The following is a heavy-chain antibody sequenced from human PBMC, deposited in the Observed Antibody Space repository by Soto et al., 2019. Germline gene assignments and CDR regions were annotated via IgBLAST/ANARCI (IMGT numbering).Heavy chain of an antibody. J-gene: IGHJ3*02. V-gene: IGHV3-21*01. CDR2: ISSSSSYI. Sequence: EVQLVESGGGLVKPGGSLRLSCAASGFTFSSYSMNWVRQAPGRGLEWVSSISSSSSYIYYADSVKGRFTISRDNAKNSLYLQMNSLRAEDTAVYYCARGLEGAFDIWGQGTMVTVSS. CDR3: ARGLEGAFDI. CDR1: GFTFSSYS.